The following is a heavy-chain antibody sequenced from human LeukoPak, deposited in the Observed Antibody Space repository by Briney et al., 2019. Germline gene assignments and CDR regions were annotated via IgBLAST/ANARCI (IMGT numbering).Heavy chain of an antibody. D-gene: IGHD6-13*01. V-gene: IGHV1-8*01. CDR1: GYTFTSYD. J-gene: IGHJ6*02. Sequence: ASVKVSCKASGYTFTSYDINWVRQATGQGLEWMGWMNPNSGNTGYAQKFQGRVTMTRNTSISTAYMELSSLRSEDTAVYYCARMGTGSSSWFRNYYYYYGMDVWGQGTTVTVSS. CDR3: ARMGTGSSSWFRNYYYYYGMDV. CDR2: MNPNSGNT.